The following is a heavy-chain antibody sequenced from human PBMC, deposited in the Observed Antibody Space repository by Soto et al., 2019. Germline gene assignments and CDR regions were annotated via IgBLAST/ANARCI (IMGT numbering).Heavy chain of an antibody. V-gene: IGHV3-48*01. CDR3: ASLAARQWGNFDF. CDR2: ISDSSSTI. CDR1: GFTFNTYN. Sequence: GGSLRLSCAASGFTFNTYNMNWVRQAPGKGLEWVSYISDSSSTIHYADSVKGRFTISRDNAKNSLFLQMNSLRAEDTAVYYCASLAARQWGNFDFWGQGTLVTVSS. J-gene: IGHJ4*02. D-gene: IGHD6-6*01.